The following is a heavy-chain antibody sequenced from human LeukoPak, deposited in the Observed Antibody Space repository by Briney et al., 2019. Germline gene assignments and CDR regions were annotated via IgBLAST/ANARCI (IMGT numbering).Heavy chain of an antibody. Sequence: PGRSLRLSCPATGFTFDDYAMHWVRQAPGKGLEWVAFICSDGINKYYVDSVKERFTISRDNSKITMYLQMNSLRAEDTAVYYCAKMGKTENHYGSGRFSYYYYMDVWGKGTTVTISS. V-gene: IGHV3-30*18. D-gene: IGHD3-10*01. CDR1: GFTFDDYA. CDR3: AKMGKTENHYGSGRFSYYYYMDV. CDR2: ICSDGINK. J-gene: IGHJ6*03.